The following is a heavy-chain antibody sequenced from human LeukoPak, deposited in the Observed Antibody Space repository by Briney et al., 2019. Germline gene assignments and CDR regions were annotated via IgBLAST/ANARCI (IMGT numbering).Heavy chain of an antibody. Sequence: GSLRLSCAASGFTFSSYGMHWVRQAPGKGLEWVAVISYDGSNKYYADSVKGRFTISRDNSKNTLYLQMNSLRAEDTAVYYCAKSSILSPRLDYWGQGTLVTVSS. V-gene: IGHV3-30*18. J-gene: IGHJ4*02. D-gene: IGHD3-9*01. CDR3: AKSSILSPRLDY. CDR1: GFTFSSYG. CDR2: ISYDGSNK.